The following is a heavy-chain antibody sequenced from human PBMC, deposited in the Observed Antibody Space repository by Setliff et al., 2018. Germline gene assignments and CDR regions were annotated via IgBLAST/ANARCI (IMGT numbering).Heavy chain of an antibody. CDR2: IYSGGST. V-gene: IGHV3-66*01. D-gene: IGHD6-13*01. Sequence: SCAASGFTVSSNYMSWVRQAPGKGLEWVSVIYSGGSTYYADSVKGRFTISRDNSRNTLYLQMNSLRAEDTAVYYCARDKGSAAAGTAYYYGMDVWGQGTTVTVSS. CDR3: ARDKGSAAAGTAYYYGMDV. CDR1: GFTVSSNY. J-gene: IGHJ6*02.